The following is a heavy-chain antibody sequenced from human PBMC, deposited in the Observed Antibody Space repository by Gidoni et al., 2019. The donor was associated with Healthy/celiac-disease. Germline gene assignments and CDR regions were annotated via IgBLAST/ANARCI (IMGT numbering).Heavy chain of an antibody. CDR1: GFTFGDYA. J-gene: IGHJ3*02. CDR2: IRSKAYGGTT. D-gene: IGHD3-22*01. Sequence: EVQLVESGEGLVKPGRSLRLSWTASGFTFGDYAMSWFRQAPGKGLEWVGFIRSKAYGGTTEYAASVKGRFTISRDDSKSIAYLQMNSLKTEDTAVYYCTRESITMIVGDAFDIWGQGTMVTVSS. CDR3: TRESITMIVGDAFDI. V-gene: IGHV3-49*05.